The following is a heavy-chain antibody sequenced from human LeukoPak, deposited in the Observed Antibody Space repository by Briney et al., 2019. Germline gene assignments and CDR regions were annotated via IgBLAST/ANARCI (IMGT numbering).Heavy chain of an antibody. J-gene: IGHJ4*02. V-gene: IGHV3-15*05. CDR1: GFTFSNTW. Sequence: GGSLRLSCAASGFTFSNTWMSWVRQAPGKGLEWVGRIKSKTDGGTTDYAAPVKGRFTISRDDSKNTLYLQMNSLRAEDTAVYYCANPYCSSTSCYKGYWGQGTLVTVSS. CDR3: ANPYCSSTSCYKGY. D-gene: IGHD2-2*02. CDR2: IKSKTDGGTT.